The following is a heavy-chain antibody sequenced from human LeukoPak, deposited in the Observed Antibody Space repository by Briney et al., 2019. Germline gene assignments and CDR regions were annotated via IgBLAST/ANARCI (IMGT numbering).Heavy chain of an antibody. CDR2: IKTDGSEK. CDR1: GFTFSNFW. D-gene: IGHD3-22*01. V-gene: IGHV3-7*01. CDR3: ATYSSLNRREFQY. Sequence: GGSLRLSCEGSGFTFSNFWMGWVRQAPGKGLQWVANIKTDGSEKYYVDSVKGRFTISRDNAKNSLYLQMNSLRAEDTAVYYCATYSSLNRREFQYWGQGTLLTVSS. J-gene: IGHJ1*01.